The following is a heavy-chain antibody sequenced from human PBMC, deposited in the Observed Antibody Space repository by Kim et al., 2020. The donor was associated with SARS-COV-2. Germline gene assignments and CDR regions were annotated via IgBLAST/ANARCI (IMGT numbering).Heavy chain of an antibody. J-gene: IGHJ5*02. CDR2: IYYSGST. Sequence: SETLSLTCTVSGGSISSYYWSWIRQPPGKGLEWIGYIYYSGSTNYNPSLKSRVTISVDTSKNQFSLKLSSVTAADTAVYYCARGGFGARREYYDYVWGSYRLDGDWFDPWGQGTLVTVSS. CDR1: GGSISSYY. CDR3: ARGGFGARREYYDYVWGSYRLDGDWFDP. D-gene: IGHD3-16*02. V-gene: IGHV4-59*01.